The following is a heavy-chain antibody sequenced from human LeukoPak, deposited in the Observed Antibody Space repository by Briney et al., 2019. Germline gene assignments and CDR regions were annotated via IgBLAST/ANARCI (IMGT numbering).Heavy chain of an antibody. CDR2: IRSKAYGGTT. V-gene: IGHV3-49*03. Sequence: GGSLRLSCTASGFTFGDYAMSWFRQAPGKGLEWVGFIRSKAYGGTTEYAASVKGRFTIPRDDSKSIAYLQMNSLKTEDTAAYYCTSTASTVTTMGYYFDYWGQGTLVTVSS. CDR1: GFTFGDYA. J-gene: IGHJ4*02. D-gene: IGHD4-17*01. CDR3: TSTASTVTTMGYYFDY.